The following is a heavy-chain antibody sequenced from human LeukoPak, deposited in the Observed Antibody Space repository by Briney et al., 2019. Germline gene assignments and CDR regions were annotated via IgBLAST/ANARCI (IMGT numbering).Heavy chain of an antibody. V-gene: IGHV1-18*01. CDR2: ISGYNGNT. J-gene: IGHJ5*02. CDR3: ARDEAWGYCSESSCYAGLGNNWLDP. D-gene: IGHD2-15*01. CDR1: GYTFTNYG. Sequence: ASVKVSCKASGYTFTNYGISWVRQAPGQGLDWMGWISGYNGNTNYAPKVQGRATMTTDTYTSTAYMELRSLRSDDTAVYYCARDEAWGYCSESSCYAGLGNNWLDPWGQGTLVTVSS.